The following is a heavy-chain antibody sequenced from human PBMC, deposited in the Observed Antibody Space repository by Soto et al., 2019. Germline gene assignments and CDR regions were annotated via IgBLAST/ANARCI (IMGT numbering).Heavy chain of an antibody. J-gene: IGHJ4*02. CDR2: ISGGGST. D-gene: IGHD5-12*01. V-gene: IGHV3-23*01. CDR1: GFTFSGSA. Sequence: EVQLSESGGGLVQPGGSLRLSRGGAGFTFSGSAVSWVRQAPGRGLEWVSGISGGGSTEYADSVKGRFGISRDNSKDTVYLYMNSLRDDDTAVYYCARQKGDIVARPPDHWGQGILVTVSS. CDR3: ARQKGDIVARPPDH.